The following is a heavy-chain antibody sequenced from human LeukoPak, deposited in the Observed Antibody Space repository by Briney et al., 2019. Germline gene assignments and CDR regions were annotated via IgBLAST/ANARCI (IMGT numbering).Heavy chain of an antibody. V-gene: IGHV4-59*01. CDR1: GGSISSYY. D-gene: IGHD5-24*01. Sequence: SETLSLTCTVSGGSISSYYWRWIRQPPGKGLEWIGYIYYSGSTNYNPSLKSRVTISVDTSKNQFSLKLSSVTAADTAVYYCASSQGRWLPTDYWGQGTLVTVSS. CDR3: ASSQGRWLPTDY. CDR2: IYYSGST. J-gene: IGHJ4*02.